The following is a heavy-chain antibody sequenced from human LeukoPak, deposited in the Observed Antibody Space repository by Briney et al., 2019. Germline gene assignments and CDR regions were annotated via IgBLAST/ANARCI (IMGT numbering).Heavy chain of an antibody. Sequence: PGGSLRLSCAASGFTFSSYEMNWVRQAPGKGLEWVSYISSSGSTIYYADSVKGRFTISRDNAKNSLYLQMNSLRAEDTAVYYCARDKHKAVADGNWFDSWGQGTLVTVSS. CDR2: ISSSGSTI. J-gene: IGHJ5*01. CDR1: GFTFSSYE. D-gene: IGHD6-19*01. V-gene: IGHV3-48*03. CDR3: ARDKHKAVADGNWFDS.